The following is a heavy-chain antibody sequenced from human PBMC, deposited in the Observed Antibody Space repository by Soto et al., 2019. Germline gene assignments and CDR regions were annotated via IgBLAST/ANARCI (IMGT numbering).Heavy chain of an antibody. J-gene: IGHJ4*02. Sequence: GGSLRLSCAASGFPFTSYAMNWVRQAPGKGLEWVSAISGSGGSTYYADSVKGRFIISRDNSKNTLYMQMNSLRAEDTAIYYCAKDPLGGIDGSRTRCSDYWGQGTLVTVSS. CDR3: AKDPLGGIDGSRTRCSDY. CDR1: GFPFTSYA. D-gene: IGHD2-2*01. V-gene: IGHV3-23*01. CDR2: ISGSGGST.